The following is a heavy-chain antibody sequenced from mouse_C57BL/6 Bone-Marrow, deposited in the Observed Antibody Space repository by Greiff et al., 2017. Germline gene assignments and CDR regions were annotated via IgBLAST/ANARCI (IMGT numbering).Heavy chain of an antibody. Sequence: VQLVQSGAELVKPGASVKLSCKASGYNFNSDWMHWVKQRPGRGLEWIGRIDPASGGTKYTETFQSKATLTVDKPSSTAYMQLSSLTSEDTAVYYCARRETGYDYDDWYVGVKGTGATVTFST. CDR2: IDPASGGT. CDR3: ARRETGYDYDDWYVGV. J-gene: IGHJ1*03. CDR1: GYNFNSDW. V-gene: IGHV1-62-3*01. D-gene: IGHD2-4*01.